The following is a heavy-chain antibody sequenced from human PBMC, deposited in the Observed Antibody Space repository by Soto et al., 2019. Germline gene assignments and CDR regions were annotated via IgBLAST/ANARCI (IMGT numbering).Heavy chain of an antibody. CDR1: GYTFTGYY. V-gene: IGHV1-2*04. D-gene: IGHD6-13*01. CDR3: ARWGAIAADGPSLFDY. J-gene: IGHJ4*02. Sequence: GASVKVSCKASGYTFTGYYMHWVRQAPGQGLEWMGWINPNSGGTNYAQKFQGWVTMTRDTSISTAYMELSRLRSDDTAVYYCARWGAIAADGPSLFDYWGQGTLVTVSS. CDR2: INPNSGGT.